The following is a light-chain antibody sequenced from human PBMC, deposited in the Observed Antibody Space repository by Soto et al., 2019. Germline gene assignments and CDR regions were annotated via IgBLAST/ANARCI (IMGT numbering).Light chain of an antibody. CDR3: SSYTSSSTVV. J-gene: IGLJ2*01. V-gene: IGLV2-14*01. CDR2: DVS. CDR1: SSDVGGYNY. Sequence: QSALTQPASVSGSPGQSITISCTGTSSDVGGYNYVSWYQQHPGKAPKLMIYDVSNRPSELSNRFSGSKSGNTASLTISGLQAEDEADYYCSSYTSSSTVVFGGGTKLTFL.